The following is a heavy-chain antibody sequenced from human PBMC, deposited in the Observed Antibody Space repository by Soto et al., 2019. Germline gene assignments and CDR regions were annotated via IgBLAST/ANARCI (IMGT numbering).Heavy chain of an antibody. CDR2: IYFSGRT. CDR3: AGLNSDRAFDI. CDR1: AGSISCSNYY. J-gene: IGHJ3*02. V-gene: IGHV4-39*01. Sequence: SESLSLTCTVSAGSISCSNYYLGWLRQPPGMGLEWIGSIYFSGRTYYNPSLKSRVTISVDTSKNQFSLKLSSVTAADRAVYYCAGLNSDRAFDIWGQGTMVTVSS.